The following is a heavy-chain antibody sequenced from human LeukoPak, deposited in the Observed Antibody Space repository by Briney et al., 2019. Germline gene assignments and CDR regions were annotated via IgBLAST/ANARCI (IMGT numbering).Heavy chain of an antibody. CDR1: GYTFTSYG. CDR3: ARDQTRRGYSYGITHY. V-gene: IGHV1-18*01. CDR2: ISAYNGNT. Sequence: ASEKVSCKASGYTFTSYGISWVRQAPGQGLEWMGWISAYNGNTNYAQKLQGRVTMTTDTSTSTAYMELRSLRSDDTAVYYCARDQTRRGYSYGITHYWGQGTLVTVSS. D-gene: IGHD5-18*01. J-gene: IGHJ4*02.